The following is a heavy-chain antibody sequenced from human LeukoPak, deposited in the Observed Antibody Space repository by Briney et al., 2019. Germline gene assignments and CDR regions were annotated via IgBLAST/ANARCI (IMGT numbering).Heavy chain of an antibody. J-gene: IGHJ4*02. CDR3: ARFRYCSSTSCYAFDY. D-gene: IGHD2-2*01. CDR2: IIPIFGTA. CDR1: GGTFSSYA. V-gene: IGHV1-69*13. Sequence: GASVKASCKASGGTFSSYAISWVRQAPGQGLEWMGGIIPIFGTANYAQKFQGRVTITADESTSTAYMELSSLRSEDTAVYYCARFRYCSSTSCYAFDYWGQGTLVTVSS.